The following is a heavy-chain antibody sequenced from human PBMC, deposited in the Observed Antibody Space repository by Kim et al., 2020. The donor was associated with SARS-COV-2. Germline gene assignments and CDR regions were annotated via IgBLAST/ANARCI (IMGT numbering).Heavy chain of an antibody. CDR2: IYISGST. Sequence: SETLSLTCSVSGDSMSRFYWSWVRQPAGKGLEWIGRIYISGSTDYNPSSKSRVIMSVDTSKNNFPLKLSSVTAADTAVYYCARAALPAVWGQGTTVTVSS. V-gene: IGHV4-4*07. J-gene: IGHJ6*02. CDR3: ARAALPAV. CDR1: GDSMSRFY.